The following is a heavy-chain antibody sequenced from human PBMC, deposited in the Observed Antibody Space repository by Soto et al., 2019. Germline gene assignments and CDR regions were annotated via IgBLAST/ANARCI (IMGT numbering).Heavy chain of an antibody. V-gene: IGHV1-69*01. D-gene: IGHD2-2*01. J-gene: IGHJ6*02. CDR1: GDKFSTYA. CDR3: ARGGKDRCRGSGIDV. Sequence: QVQLVQSGAEVRKPGSSVRVACKASGDKFSTYAINWVRQVPGQGLEWRGGIITFFGAAMYAQKFQGRVTITADESATTAYRELRSLRSEDTAVYYCARGGKDRCRGSGIDVWGQGTTVTVSS. CDR2: IITFFGAA.